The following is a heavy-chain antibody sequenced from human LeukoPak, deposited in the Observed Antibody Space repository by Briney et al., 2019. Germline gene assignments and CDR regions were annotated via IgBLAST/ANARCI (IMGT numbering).Heavy chain of an antibody. CDR3: ASHNPYQRIDY. V-gene: IGHV4-39*07. CDR2: MHYSGST. CDR1: GGSISSSSYY. D-gene: IGHD2-2*01. J-gene: IGHJ4*02. Sequence: PSETLSLTCTVSGGSISSSSYYWGWIRQPPGKGLEWIGSMHYSGSTNYNPSLKSRVTISVDTSKNQFSLKLSSVTAADTAVYYCASHNPYQRIDYWGQGTLVTVSS.